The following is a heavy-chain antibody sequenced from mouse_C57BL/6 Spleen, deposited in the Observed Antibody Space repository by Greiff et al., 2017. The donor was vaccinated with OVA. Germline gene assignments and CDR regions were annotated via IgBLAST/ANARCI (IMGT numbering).Heavy chain of an antibody. CDR2: IWRGGST. J-gene: IGHJ1*03. V-gene: IGHV2-5*01. CDR3: AVGGLRGSYWYFDV. Sequence: VKLQESGPGLVQPSQSLSITCTVSGFSLTSYGVHWVRQSPGKGLEWLGVIWRGGSTDYNAAFMSRLSITKDNSKSQVFFKMNSLQADDTAIYYCAVGGLRGSYWYFDVWGTGTTVTVSS. CDR1: GFSLTSYG. D-gene: IGHD2-4*01.